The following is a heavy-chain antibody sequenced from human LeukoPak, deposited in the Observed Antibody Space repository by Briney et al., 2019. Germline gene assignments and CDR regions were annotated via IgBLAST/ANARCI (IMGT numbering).Heavy chain of an antibody. Sequence: SGTLSLTCAVYGGSFSGYSWGWIRQPPGKGLEWIGEINHSGITTYNPSFESRVTISVETSKRHFSLKLSTVTAADTAVYYCARDNYYGAGSYGMDVWGQGTTVTVSS. CDR2: INHSGIT. D-gene: IGHD3-10*01. V-gene: IGHV4-34*01. CDR1: GGSFSGYS. CDR3: ARDNYYGAGSYGMDV. J-gene: IGHJ6*02.